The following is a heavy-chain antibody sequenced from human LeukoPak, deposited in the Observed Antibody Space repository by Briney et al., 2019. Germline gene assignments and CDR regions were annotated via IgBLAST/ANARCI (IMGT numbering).Heavy chain of an antibody. J-gene: IGHJ4*02. CDR2: ISSSGSTI. Sequence: GGSLRLSCAASGFTFSDYYMSWMRQAPGKGLEWVSYISSSGSTIYYADSVKGRFTISRDNAKNSLYLQMNSLRAEDTAVYYCASRDTAMVHDYWGRGTLVTVSS. V-gene: IGHV3-11*01. D-gene: IGHD5-18*01. CDR3: ASRDTAMVHDY. CDR1: GFTFSDYY.